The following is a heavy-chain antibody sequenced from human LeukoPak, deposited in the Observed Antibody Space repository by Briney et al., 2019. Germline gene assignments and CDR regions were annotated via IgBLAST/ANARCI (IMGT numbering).Heavy chain of an antibody. Sequence: SVKVSCKASGGTFSSYAISWVRQAPGQGLEWMGGIIPIFGTANYALKFQGRVTITADKSTSTAYMELSSLRSEDTAVYYCAREPSTYYYGSGSRPGENWFDPWGKGTLVTVSS. CDR1: GGTFSSYA. V-gene: IGHV1-69*06. CDR2: IIPIFGTA. D-gene: IGHD3-10*01. CDR3: AREPSTYYYGSGSRPGENWFDP. J-gene: IGHJ5*02.